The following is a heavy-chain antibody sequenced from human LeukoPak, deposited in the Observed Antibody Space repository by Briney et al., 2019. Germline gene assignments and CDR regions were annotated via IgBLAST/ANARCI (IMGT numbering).Heavy chain of an antibody. CDR3: ARDGTSTDDY. D-gene: IGHD2-2*01. J-gene: IGHJ4*02. CDR2: ISGNNDNP. CDR1: GYTFSNFG. V-gene: IGHV1-18*01. Sequence: GASVPVSCKASGYTFSNFGINWVRQAPGRGLEWIAWISGNNDNPNYGQKFQGRFTVTTDSSTSTAYMELRNLRSDDTAVYYCARDGTSTDDYWGQGTLVTVSS.